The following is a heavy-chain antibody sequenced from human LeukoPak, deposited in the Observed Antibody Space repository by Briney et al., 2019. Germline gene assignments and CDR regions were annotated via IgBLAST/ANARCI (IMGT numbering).Heavy chain of an antibody. CDR1: GFIFSSYS. Sequence: PGGSLRLSCAASGFIFSSYSMNWVRQAPGKGREWISYISGGGGNIHYADSVEGRFTISRDNAKNSVYLQMNSLRAEDSAVYYCARGITMARGVPSLHFDYWGQGTLVTVSS. J-gene: IGHJ4*02. V-gene: IGHV3-48*01. CDR3: ARGITMARGVPSLHFDY. CDR2: ISGGGGNI. D-gene: IGHD3-10*01.